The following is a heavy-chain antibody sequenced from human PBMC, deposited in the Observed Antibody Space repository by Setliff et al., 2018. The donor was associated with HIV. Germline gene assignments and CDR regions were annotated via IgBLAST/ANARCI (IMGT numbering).Heavy chain of an antibody. Sequence: SETLSLTCAVYGGSFSAYSWSWIRQPPGKGLEWIGESCHSGSANYNPSLRSRVNMSIDTSTRQFSLNLTSVTAADTAVYYCGRGAHIVGASWAVIDYWGQGSQVTVSS. V-gene: IGHV4-34*01. J-gene: IGHJ4*02. CDR1: GGSFSAYS. CDR3: GRGAHIVGASWAVIDY. D-gene: IGHD1-26*01. CDR2: SCHSGSA.